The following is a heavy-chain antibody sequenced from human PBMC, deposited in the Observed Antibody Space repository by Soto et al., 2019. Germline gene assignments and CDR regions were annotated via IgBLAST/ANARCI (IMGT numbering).Heavy chain of an antibody. D-gene: IGHD2-15*01. CDR1: GLTFSSYG. Sequence: HPGGSLRLSSAASGLTFSSYGMHWVRQAPGKGLESVAVIWYDGSNKYYADSVKGRFTISGDNSKNTLYLQMNSLRAEDTAVYYCARDLTYGYCSGGSCYRLYYYYCMDVWGQGTKVTVSS. CDR3: ARDLTYGYCSGGSCYRLYYYYCMDV. CDR2: IWYDGSNK. V-gene: IGHV3-33*01. J-gene: IGHJ6*02.